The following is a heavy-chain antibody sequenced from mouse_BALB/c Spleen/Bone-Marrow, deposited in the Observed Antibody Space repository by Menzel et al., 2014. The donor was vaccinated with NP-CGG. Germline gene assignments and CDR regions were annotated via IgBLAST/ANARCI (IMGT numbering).Heavy chain of an antibody. J-gene: IGHJ3*01. Sequence: VQLQQSGPELVKPGASVKMSCKASGYTFTSYYIHWVKQRPGQGLEWIGWIYPGDGSTKYNEKFKNKATLTVDKSSSTAYIQLSSLTSEDSAVYYCARYDGPAWFAYWGQGTLVTVS. CDR3: ARYDGPAWFAY. CDR1: GYTFTSYY. CDR2: IYPGDGST. D-gene: IGHD2-3*01. V-gene: IGHV1S56*01.